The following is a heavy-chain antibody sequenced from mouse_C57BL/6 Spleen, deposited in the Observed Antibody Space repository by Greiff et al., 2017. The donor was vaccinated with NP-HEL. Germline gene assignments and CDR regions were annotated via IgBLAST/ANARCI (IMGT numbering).Heavy chain of an antibody. D-gene: IGHD2-1*01. Sequence: QVQLQQSGPGLVQPSQSLSITCTVSGFSLTSYGVHWVRQPPGKGLEWLGVIWSGGSTDYNAAFISRLSISKDNSKSQVFFKMNSLQADDTAIYYCAKGSYYGNFLGMDYWGQGTSVTVSS. V-gene: IGHV2-4*01. J-gene: IGHJ4*01. CDR2: IWSGGST. CDR1: GFSLTSYG. CDR3: AKGSYYGNFLGMDY.